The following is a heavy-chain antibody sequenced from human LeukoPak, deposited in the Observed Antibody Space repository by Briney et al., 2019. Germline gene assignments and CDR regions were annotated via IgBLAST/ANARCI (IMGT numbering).Heavy chain of an antibody. CDR1: GGSISSSSYY. J-gene: IGHJ4*02. CDR2: IYYSGST. CDR3: ARLSRGYSYGYGFDY. Sequence: SETLSLTCTVSGGSISSSSYYWGWIRQPPGKGLEWIGSIYYSGSTYYNPTLKSRVTISVDTSKNQFSLKLSSVTAADTAMYYCARLSRGYSYGYGFDYWGQGTLVTVSS. D-gene: IGHD5-18*01. V-gene: IGHV4-39*01.